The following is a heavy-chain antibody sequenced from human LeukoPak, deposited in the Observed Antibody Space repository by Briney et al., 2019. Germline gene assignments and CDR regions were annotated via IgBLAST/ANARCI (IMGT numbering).Heavy chain of an antibody. J-gene: IGHJ5*02. CDR2: INHSGST. CDR1: GGSFSGYY. D-gene: IGHD3-9*01. V-gene: IGHV4-34*01. CDR3: EGTAYDILTGYYPAWLGP. Sequence: SETLSLTCAVYGGSFSGYYCSWIRQPPGKGLEWIGEINHSGSTNYNPSLKSRVTISVDTSKNQFSLKLSSVTAADTAVFYKEGTAYDILTGYYPAWLGPWGQGTLVTVSS.